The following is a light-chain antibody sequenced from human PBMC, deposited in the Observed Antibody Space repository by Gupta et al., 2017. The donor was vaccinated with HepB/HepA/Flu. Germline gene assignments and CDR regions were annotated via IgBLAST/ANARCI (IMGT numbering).Light chain of an antibody. CDR1: QGISTY. V-gene: IGKV1-27*01. Sequence: DIQMTQSPSSLSASVGDRVTITCRASQGISTYLAWYQQKPGKVPKLLIYAASTLQSGVPSRFGASGSGTDFTLTISSLQPEDVATYYCQKYNSAPLTFGGGTKVEIK. CDR2: AAS. J-gene: IGKJ4*01. CDR3: QKYNSAPLT.